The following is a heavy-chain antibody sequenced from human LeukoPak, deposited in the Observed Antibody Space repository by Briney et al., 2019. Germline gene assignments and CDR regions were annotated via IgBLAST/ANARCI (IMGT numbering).Heavy chain of an antibody. Sequence: PGGSLRLSCAASGFTFSSYAMSWVRQAPGKGLEWVSAISGSGGSTYYADSVKGRFTISRDNSKNTLYLQMNSLRAEDTAVYYCARGITGGDAFDIWGQGTMVTVSS. CDR1: GFTFSSYA. D-gene: IGHD1-1*01. J-gene: IGHJ3*02. CDR3: ARGITGGDAFDI. CDR2: ISGSGGST. V-gene: IGHV3-23*01.